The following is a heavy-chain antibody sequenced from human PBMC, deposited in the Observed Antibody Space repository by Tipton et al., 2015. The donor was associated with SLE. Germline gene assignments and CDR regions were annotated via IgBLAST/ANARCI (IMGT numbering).Heavy chain of an antibody. CDR1: GYTFTGYY. V-gene: IGHV1-2*02. CDR2: INPNSGGT. Sequence: QVQLVQSGAEVKKPGASVKVSCKASGYTFTGYYMHWGRQAPGQGLEWMGWINPNSGGTNYAQKFQGRVTMTRDTSISTAYMELSRLRSDDTAVYYCARDRFRRDYGDYWYYFDYWGQGTLVTVSS. J-gene: IGHJ4*02. CDR3: ARDRFRRDYGDYWYYFDY. D-gene: IGHD4-17*01.